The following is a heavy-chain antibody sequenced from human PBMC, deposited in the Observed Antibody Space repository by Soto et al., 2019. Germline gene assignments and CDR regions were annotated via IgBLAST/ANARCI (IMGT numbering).Heavy chain of an antibody. CDR1: GFTFSSYA. D-gene: IGHD6-6*01. CDR3: ARDGPLFAARPGPAYYYYGMDV. J-gene: IGHJ6*02. V-gene: IGHV3-30-3*01. Sequence: GGSLRLSCAASGFTFSSYAMHWVRQAPGKGLEWVAVISYDGSNKYYADSVKGRFTISRDNSKNTLYLQMNSLRAEDTAVYYFARDGPLFAARPGPAYYYYGMDVWGQGTTVTVSS. CDR2: ISYDGSNK.